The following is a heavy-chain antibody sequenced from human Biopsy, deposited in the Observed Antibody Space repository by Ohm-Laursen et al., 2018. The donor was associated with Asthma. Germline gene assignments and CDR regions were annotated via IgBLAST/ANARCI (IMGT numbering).Heavy chain of an antibody. V-gene: IGHV3-53*01. D-gene: IGHD6-19*01. CDR2: IYSGGGT. CDR3: ARDSYSSGLYDDFES. Sequence: SLRLSCTASGFTVSRDHMFWVRQAPGKGLEWVSVIYSGGGTFYADSVKGRVTISRDISENTLYLQMNSLTAEDTAVYYCARDSYSSGLYDDFESWGQGTLVTVSS. CDR1: GFTVSRDH. J-gene: IGHJ4*02.